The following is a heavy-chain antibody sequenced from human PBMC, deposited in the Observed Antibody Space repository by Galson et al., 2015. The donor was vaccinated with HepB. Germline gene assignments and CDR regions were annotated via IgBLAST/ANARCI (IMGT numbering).Heavy chain of an antibody. CDR2: ISPILGIP. J-gene: IGHJ5*01. V-gene: IGHV1-69*10. CDR1: GYFFTHFG. CDR3: ARADDFWSGYRDAGTSRWFDS. Sequence: SVKVSCKASGYFFTHFGINWVRQAPGQGLEWMGWISPILGIPNYAQKFQDRVTITADKSTGTAFMELSSLRSEDTAVYYCARADDFWSGYRDAGTSRWFDSWGQGTLVIVSS. D-gene: IGHD3-3*01.